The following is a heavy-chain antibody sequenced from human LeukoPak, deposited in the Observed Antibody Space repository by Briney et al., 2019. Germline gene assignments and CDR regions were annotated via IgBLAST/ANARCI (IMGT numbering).Heavy chain of an antibody. CDR2: IHHSGSI. V-gene: IGHV4-4*02. CDR3: ARVVRYGIVGALPYFDY. J-gene: IGHJ4*02. Sequence: SETLSLTCAVSGVSISSNLWWTWVRQPPGKGLEWIAEIHHSGSINYNPSLKSRVTISVDKAKNQFSLNLNSVTAADTAVYYCARVVRYGIVGALPYFDYWGQGTLVTVSS. CDR1: GVSISSNLW. D-gene: IGHD1-26*01.